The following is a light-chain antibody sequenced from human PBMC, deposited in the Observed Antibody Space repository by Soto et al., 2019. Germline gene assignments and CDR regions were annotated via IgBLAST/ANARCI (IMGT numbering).Light chain of an antibody. CDR1: QSITDW. V-gene: IGKV1-5*03. Sequence: DIPMTQSPSTLSASVGDRVTITCRASQSITDWLAWYQQKPGKAPKFLIYKASNLEGGVPSRFSGSGSGTEFTLTISSVQPDDFASYYCQYWDDYSWTFGQGTKEEIK. J-gene: IGKJ1*01. CDR2: KAS. CDR3: QYWDDYSWT.